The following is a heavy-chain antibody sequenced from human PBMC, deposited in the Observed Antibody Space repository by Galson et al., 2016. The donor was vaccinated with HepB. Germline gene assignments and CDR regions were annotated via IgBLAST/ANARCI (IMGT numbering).Heavy chain of an antibody. CDR2: ISSNGKT. J-gene: IGHJ5*02. V-gene: IGHV4-4*07. D-gene: IGHD3-10*01. CDR3: AGTEVWFGESSDWFDP. Sequence: SETLSLTCNVSGTSINNYYWSWIRRPAGKGLEWIGRISSNGKTNYNPSLKSRVHMSVDTSKNQFSLELTSVTAADTALYYCAGTEVWFGESSDWFDPWGQGTLVTVSS. CDR1: GTSINNYY.